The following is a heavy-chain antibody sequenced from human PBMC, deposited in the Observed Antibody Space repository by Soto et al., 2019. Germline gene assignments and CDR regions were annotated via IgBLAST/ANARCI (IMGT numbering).Heavy chain of an antibody. Sequence: QVQLEQSGAEVKKPGSSVKVSCKASGGTFSSYAISWVRQAPGQGLEWMGGIIPIFGTANYAQKFQGRVTITADKSTSTAYMELSSMRSEDTAVYCCAKETMVRVVIITDYYYGMDVWGQGTTVTVSS. J-gene: IGHJ6*02. V-gene: IGHV1-69*06. CDR1: GGTFSSYA. CDR3: AKETMVRVVIITDYYYGMDV. CDR2: IIPIFGTA. D-gene: IGHD3-10*01.